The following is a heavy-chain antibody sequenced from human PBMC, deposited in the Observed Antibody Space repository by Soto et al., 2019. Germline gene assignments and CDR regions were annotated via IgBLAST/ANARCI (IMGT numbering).Heavy chain of an antibody. Sequence: SETLSLTCTVSGGSISSGDYYWSWIRQPPGKGLEWIGYIYYSGSTYYNPSLKSRVTISVDTSKNQFSLKLSSVTAADTAVYYCARGLRITIFGVVPDAFDIWGQGTMVTVS. CDR2: IYYSGST. CDR1: GGSISSGDYY. V-gene: IGHV4-30-4*01. CDR3: ARGLRITIFGVVPDAFDI. D-gene: IGHD3-3*01. J-gene: IGHJ3*02.